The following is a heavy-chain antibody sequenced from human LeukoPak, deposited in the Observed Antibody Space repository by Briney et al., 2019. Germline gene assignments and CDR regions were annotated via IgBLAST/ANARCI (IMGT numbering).Heavy chain of an antibody. CDR3: ARARSSYGYGDAFDI. V-gene: IGHV3-48*01. CDR2: ISSSGSTI. Sequence: PGGSLRLSCAASGFTFNNYGMHWVRQAPGKGLEWVSYISSSGSTIYYADSVKGRFTISRDNSKNTLYLQMNSLRAEDTAVYYCARARSSYGYGDAFDIWGQGTMVTVSS. J-gene: IGHJ3*02. D-gene: IGHD5-18*01. CDR1: GFTFNNYG.